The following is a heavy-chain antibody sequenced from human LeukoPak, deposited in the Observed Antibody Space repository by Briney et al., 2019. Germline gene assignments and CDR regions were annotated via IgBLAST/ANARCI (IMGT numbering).Heavy chain of an antibody. CDR1: GGSISSYY. J-gene: IGHJ2*01. D-gene: IGHD5-24*01. CDR2: VYYSGST. CDR3: ARTSRDGYSRYFDL. V-gene: IGHV4-59*01. Sequence: SETLSLTCTVSGGSISSYYWSWIRQPPGKGLEWIGYVYYSGSTNYNPSLKSRVTISVDTSENQFSLKLSSVTAADTAVYYCARTSRDGYSRYFDLWGRGTLVTVSS.